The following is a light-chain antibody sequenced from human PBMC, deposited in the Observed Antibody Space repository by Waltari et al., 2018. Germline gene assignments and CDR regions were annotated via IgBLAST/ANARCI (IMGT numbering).Light chain of an antibody. CDR1: KLGDKY. J-gene: IGLJ3*02. V-gene: IGLV3-1*01. CDR2: QDI. Sequence: SYELTQPPSVSVSPGQTASITCSGDKLGDKYACWYQQKPGQSPVLVIYQDIKRPSGIPERFSGSNSGNTATLTISGSQAMDEADYYCQAWDDSLNGWVFGGGTKLTVL. CDR3: QAWDDSLNGWV.